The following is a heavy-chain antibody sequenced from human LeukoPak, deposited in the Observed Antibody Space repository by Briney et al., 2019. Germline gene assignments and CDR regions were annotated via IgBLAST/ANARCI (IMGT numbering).Heavy chain of an antibody. CDR3: ARVGKAYSSGWYYFDY. D-gene: IGHD6-19*01. J-gene: IGHJ4*02. V-gene: IGHV3-33*01. CDR2: IWYDGSNK. CDR1: GFTFSSYG. Sequence: GGSLRLSCAASGFTFSSYGMHWVRQAPGKGLEWVAVIWYDGSNKYYADPVKGRFTISRDNSKNTLYLQMNSLRAEDTAVYYCARVGKAYSSGWYYFDYWGQGTLVTVSS.